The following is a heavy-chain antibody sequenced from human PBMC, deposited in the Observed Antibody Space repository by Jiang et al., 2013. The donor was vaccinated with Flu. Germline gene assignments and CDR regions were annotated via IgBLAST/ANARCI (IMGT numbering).Heavy chain of an antibody. CDR2: GST. CDR3: ARGKSPWYYFDY. Sequence: GSTNYNPSLKSRVTISVDTSKNQFSLKLSSVTAADTAVYYCARGKSPWYYFDYWGQGTLVTVSS. J-gene: IGHJ4*02. D-gene: IGHD2-8*01. V-gene: IGHV4-34*01.